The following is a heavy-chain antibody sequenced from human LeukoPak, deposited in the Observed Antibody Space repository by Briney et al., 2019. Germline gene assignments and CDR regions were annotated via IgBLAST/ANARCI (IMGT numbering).Heavy chain of an antibody. V-gene: IGHV5-51*01. CDR2: IYPGGSDT. Sequence: GESLKISCQGSGYSFTNYWIGWVRQMPGKGLEWMGIIYPGGSDTRYSPSFQGQVTISADKSISTAYLQWSSLKASDTAMYYCARRQDSSGYSDAFDIWGQGTMVSVSS. CDR1: GYSFTNYW. J-gene: IGHJ3*02. CDR3: ARRQDSSGYSDAFDI. D-gene: IGHD3-22*01.